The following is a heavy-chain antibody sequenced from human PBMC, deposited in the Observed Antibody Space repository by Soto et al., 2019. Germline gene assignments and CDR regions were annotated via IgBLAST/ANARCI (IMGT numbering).Heavy chain of an antibody. CDR2: ISVVGHNT. V-gene: IGHV3-23*01. CDR3: ANGVSMLYDRFDS. Sequence: EVQLLESGGGLAQPGGSLRLSCAASGFTFSNYAMSWVRQAPGKGLEWVSGISVVGHNTYYADSVKGRFTISRDNSKNTLYLQMNSLRAEDTAVYYCANGVSMLYDRFDSWCQGTLVTVSS. D-gene: IGHD2-8*01. CDR1: GFTFSNYA. J-gene: IGHJ4*02.